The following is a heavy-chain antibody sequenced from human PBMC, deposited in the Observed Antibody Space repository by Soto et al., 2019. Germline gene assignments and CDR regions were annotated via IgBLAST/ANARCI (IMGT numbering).Heavy chain of an antibody. V-gene: IGHV1-2*04. CDR3: ARAQQLGFHYYGMDV. CDR2: INPNSGGT. CDR1: GYTFTGYY. D-gene: IGHD6-13*01. Sequence: ASVKVSCKASGYTFTGYYVHWVRQAPGQGLEWMGWINPNSGGTNYAQKFQGWVTMTRDTSISTAYMELSRLRSDDTAVYYCARAQQLGFHYYGMDVWGQGTTVTVSS. J-gene: IGHJ6*02.